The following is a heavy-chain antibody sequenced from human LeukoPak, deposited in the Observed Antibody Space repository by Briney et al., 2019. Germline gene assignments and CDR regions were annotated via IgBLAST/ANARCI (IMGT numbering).Heavy chain of an antibody. CDR2: FDPEDGET. J-gene: IGHJ4*02. V-gene: IGHV1-24*01. D-gene: IGHD5-12*01. Sequence: ASVKVSCKVSGYTLTELSMHWVRQAPGKGLEWMGGFDPEDGETIYAQKFQGRVTMTEDTSTDTAYMELSSLRSEDTAVYYCATDRHSGYDFDYWAREPWSPSPQ. CDR3: ATDRHSGYDFDY. CDR1: GYTLTELS.